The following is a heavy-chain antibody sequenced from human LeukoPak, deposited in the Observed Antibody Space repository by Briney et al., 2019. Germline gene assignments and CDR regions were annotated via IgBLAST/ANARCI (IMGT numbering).Heavy chain of an antibody. Sequence: PGGSLRLSCAASGFTLSSYAMSWVRQAPGKGLEWVSGISGSGGSTYYADSVKGRFTISRDNSKNTLYLQMNSLRAEDTAVYYCAKDQAYCSGGSCYSSFDYWGQGTLVTVSS. D-gene: IGHD2-15*01. CDR3: AKDQAYCSGGSCYSSFDY. V-gene: IGHV3-23*01. J-gene: IGHJ4*02. CDR1: GFTLSSYA. CDR2: ISGSGGST.